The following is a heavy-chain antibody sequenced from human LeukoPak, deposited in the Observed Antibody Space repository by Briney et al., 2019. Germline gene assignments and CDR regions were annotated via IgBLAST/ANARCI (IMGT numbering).Heavy chain of an antibody. D-gene: IGHD1-26*01. J-gene: IGHJ4*02. V-gene: IGHV3-53*01. CDR1: GFPVSGNY. CDR2: IYTTGST. CDR3: ARDPVTSGPGYFDY. Sequence: PGGSLRLSCAASGFPVSGNYMSWVRQAPGKGLEWVSSIYTTGSTYYADSVKGRFSISRDNSKNTLYLQMNSLRAEDTAMYYCARDPVTSGPGYFDYWGQGILVTVSS.